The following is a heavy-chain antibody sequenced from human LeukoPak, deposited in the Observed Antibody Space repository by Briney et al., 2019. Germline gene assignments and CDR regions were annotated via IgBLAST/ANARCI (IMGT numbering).Heavy chain of an antibody. CDR2: INPSGGST. CDR3: ASCLGSTSCYTDPNYYFDY. J-gene: IGHJ4*02. CDR1: GYTFTRYY. D-gene: IGHD2-2*02. V-gene: IGHV1-46*03. Sequence: GGSVKVFCKGSGYTFTRYYIQLGRQAPGQGLEWMGKINPSGGSTSYAQKFQGRVTMTRDTSTSTVYMELSSLRSEDTAVYYCASCLGSTSCYTDPNYYFDYWGQGTLVTVSS.